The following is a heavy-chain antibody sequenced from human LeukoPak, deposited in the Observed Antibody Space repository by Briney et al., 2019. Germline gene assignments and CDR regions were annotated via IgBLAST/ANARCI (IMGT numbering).Heavy chain of an antibody. V-gene: IGHV3-23*01. CDR2: IRGSGGST. CDR3: ARDNSNDY. D-gene: IGHD5-18*01. Sequence: GGSLRLSCAASGFTFSSYGMSWVRQAPGKGLEWVSGIRGSGGSTYYADSVKGRFTISRDDAKNSLYLQMNSLRGEDTAVYYCARDNSNDYWGQGTLVTVSS. J-gene: IGHJ4*02. CDR1: GFTFSSYG.